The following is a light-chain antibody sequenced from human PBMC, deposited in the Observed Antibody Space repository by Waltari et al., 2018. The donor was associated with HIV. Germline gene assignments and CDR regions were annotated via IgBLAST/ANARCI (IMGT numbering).Light chain of an antibody. CDR1: NSAIGGYNY. V-gene: IGLV2-8*01. CDR2: EVT. Sequence: QSALTQPPSASGSPGQSVTISCTGTNSAIGGYNYVSWYQHHPGKAPKLVISEVTKRPSGVPDRFSGSKSGTTASLTVSGLQAEDEADYHCSSYADRNGFYVVFGGGTRLTVL. J-gene: IGLJ2*01. CDR3: SSYADRNGFYVV.